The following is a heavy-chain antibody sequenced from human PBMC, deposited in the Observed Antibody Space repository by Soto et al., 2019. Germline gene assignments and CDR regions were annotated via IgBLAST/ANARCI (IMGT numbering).Heavy chain of an antibody. CDR2: ITDDGSTT. J-gene: IGHJ4*02. D-gene: IGHD3-10*01. CDR1: GFIFKMYW. V-gene: IGHV3-74*01. CDR3: TRGPRPTSIGTGAF. Sequence: GGSLRLSCETSGFIFKMYWMHWVRQVPGQGPQWVARITDDGSTTYYAASVEGRFTISRDNAKNALYLQMTSLRPDDTAVYYCTRGPRPTSIGTGAFWGQGTLVTVSS.